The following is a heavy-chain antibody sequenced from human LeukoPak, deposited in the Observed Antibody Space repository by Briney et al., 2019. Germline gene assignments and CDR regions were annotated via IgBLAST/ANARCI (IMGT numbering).Heavy chain of an antibody. CDR1: GGSISSYY. V-gene: IGHV4-59*01. Sequence: SETLSLTCTVSGGSISSYYWSWIRQPPGKGLEWIGYIYCSGSTNYNPSLKSRVTISVDTSKNQFSLKLSSVTAADTAVYYCARLRYCSSTSCPGLDYWGQGTLVTVSS. CDR3: ARLRYCSSTSCPGLDY. J-gene: IGHJ4*02. D-gene: IGHD2-2*01. CDR2: IYCSGST.